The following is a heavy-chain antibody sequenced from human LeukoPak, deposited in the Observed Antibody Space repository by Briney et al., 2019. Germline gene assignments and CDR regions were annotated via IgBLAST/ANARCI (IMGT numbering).Heavy chain of an antibody. CDR1: GFTVSSNY. CDR2: IYSGGST. V-gene: IGHV3-66*01. CDR3: ARETYYYDSSGYYKGTYYFDY. D-gene: IGHD3-22*01. Sequence: GGSLRLSCAASGFTVSSNYMSWVRQAPGKGLEWVSVIYSGGSTYYADSVKGRFTISRDNSKNTLYLQMNSLRAEDTAVYYCARETYYYDSSGYYKGTYYFDYWGQGTLVTVSS. J-gene: IGHJ4*02.